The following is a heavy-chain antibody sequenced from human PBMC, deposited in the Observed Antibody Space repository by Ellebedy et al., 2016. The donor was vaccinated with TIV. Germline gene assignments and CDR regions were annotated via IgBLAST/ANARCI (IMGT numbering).Heavy chain of an antibody. J-gene: IGHJ4*02. CDR1: GFTVSSNY. Sequence: GESLKISCAASGFTVSSNYMSWVRQAPGKGLEGVSSISSSSYIYYADSVKGRFTIPRDNAKNSLYLQMDSLRAEDTAVYYCARTGYSSDWYASNWGQGTLVTVSS. V-gene: IGHV3-69-1*01. CDR3: ARTGYSSDWYASN. D-gene: IGHD6-19*01. CDR2: ISSSSYI.